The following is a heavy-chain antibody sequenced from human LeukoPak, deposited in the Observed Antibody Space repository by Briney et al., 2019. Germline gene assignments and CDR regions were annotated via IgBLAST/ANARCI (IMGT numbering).Heavy chain of an antibody. Sequence: SETLSLTCAVYGGSFSGYYWSWIRQPPGKGLEWIGEINHSGSTNYNPSLKSRVTISVDTSKNQFSLKLSSVTAADTAVYYCARESLGPGIDYWGQGTLVTVSS. CDR2: INHSGST. V-gene: IGHV4-34*01. D-gene: IGHD1-14*01. CDR3: ARESLGPGIDY. CDR1: GGSFSGYY. J-gene: IGHJ4*02.